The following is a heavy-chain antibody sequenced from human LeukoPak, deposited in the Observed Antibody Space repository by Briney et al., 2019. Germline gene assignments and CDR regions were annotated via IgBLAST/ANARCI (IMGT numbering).Heavy chain of an antibody. Sequence: PGGSLRLSCAAPGFTYSDYYMSWIRQAPGKGLEWVSYISSSGSTIYYADSVKGRFTISRDSAKNSLYLQMNSLRAEDTAVYYCARDNLRAAAGTVVYFQHWGQGTLVTVSS. D-gene: IGHD6-13*01. CDR3: ARDNLRAAAGTVVYFQH. CDR2: ISSSGSTI. V-gene: IGHV3-11*04. CDR1: GFTYSDYY. J-gene: IGHJ1*01.